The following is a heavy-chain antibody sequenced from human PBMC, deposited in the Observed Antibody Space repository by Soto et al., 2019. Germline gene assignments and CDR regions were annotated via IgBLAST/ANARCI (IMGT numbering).Heavy chain of an antibody. D-gene: IGHD5-18*01. Sequence: SLRLSCAASGFTVSSNYMSWVRQAPGKGLEWVSVIYSGGSTYYADSVKGRFTISRDNSKNTLYLQMNSLRAEDTAVYYCARGGYSYGMYYFDYWGQGTLVTVSS. V-gene: IGHV3-53*01. J-gene: IGHJ4*02. CDR1: GFTVSSNY. CDR2: IYSGGST. CDR3: ARGGYSYGMYYFDY.